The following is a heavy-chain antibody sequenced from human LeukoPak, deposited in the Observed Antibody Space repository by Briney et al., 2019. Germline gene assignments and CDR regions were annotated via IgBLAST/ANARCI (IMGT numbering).Heavy chain of an antibody. CDR2: INPNSGGT. Sequence: GASVKVSCKASGYTFTSYYMHWVRQAPGQGLEWMGWINPNSGGTNYAQEFQGRVTITTDTSISTAYMELSRLRSDDTAVYYCARGSYCSSTSCPGDWFDPWGQGTLVTVSS. V-gene: IGHV1-2*02. D-gene: IGHD2-2*01. J-gene: IGHJ5*02. CDR1: GYTFTSYY. CDR3: ARGSYCSSTSCPGDWFDP.